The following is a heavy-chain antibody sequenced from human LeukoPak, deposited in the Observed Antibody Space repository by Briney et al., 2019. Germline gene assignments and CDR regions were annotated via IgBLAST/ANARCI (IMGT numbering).Heavy chain of an antibody. Sequence: GGSLRLSCAASGFTFSAYAMAWVRQAPGKGLECVSHITTGGSSIFYADFVKGRFTISRDNVKNSLYLQMNSLRAEDAAVYYCARVRYDSGSYDYWGQGALVTVSS. V-gene: IGHV3-48*03. CDR3: ARVRYDSGSYDY. D-gene: IGHD6-19*01. J-gene: IGHJ4*02. CDR2: ITTGGSSI. CDR1: GFTFSAYA.